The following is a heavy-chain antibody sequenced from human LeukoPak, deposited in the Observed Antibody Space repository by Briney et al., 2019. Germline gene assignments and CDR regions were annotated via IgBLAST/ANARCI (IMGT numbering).Heavy chain of an antibody. D-gene: IGHD1-7*01. V-gene: IGHV1-46*01. J-gene: IGHJ5*02. Sequence: ASVKVSCKAPGYTFTSYYMHWVRQAPGQGLEWMGIINPSGGSTSYAQKFQGRVTMTRDMSTSTVYMELSSLRSEDTAVYYCARASRGRITGTTGWFDPWGQGTLVTVSS. CDR2: INPSGGST. CDR3: ARASRGRITGTTGWFDP. CDR1: GYTFTSYY.